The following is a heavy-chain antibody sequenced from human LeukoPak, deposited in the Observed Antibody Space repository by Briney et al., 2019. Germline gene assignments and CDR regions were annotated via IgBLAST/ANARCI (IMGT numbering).Heavy chain of an antibody. D-gene: IGHD3-22*01. V-gene: IGHV4-4*02. CDR1: GGSISSSNL. CDR2: MYLSGTT. Sequence: SETLSLTCAVSGGSISSSNLWSWVRQPPGKGLEWIGEMYLSGTTHSNPSVKSRVTISIDKSKNQFFLNLSSVTAADTAVYYCAGLVGRYSSGLYYYYFDYWGQGTLVTVSS. CDR3: AGLVGRYSSGLYYYYFDY. J-gene: IGHJ4*02.